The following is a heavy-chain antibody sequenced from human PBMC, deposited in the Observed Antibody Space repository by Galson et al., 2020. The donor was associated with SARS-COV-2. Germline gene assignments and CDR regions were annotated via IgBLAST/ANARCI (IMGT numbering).Heavy chain of an antibody. CDR2: IDHSGTIV. Sequence: GGSLRLSCAASGFTFTDFYMTWIRQAPGKGLEWLADIDHSGTIVHYSDSVKGRFTISRDNAKNSLYLQMNSLRAEDTAIYYCARPPRGVTLKDWGQGTLVTVSS. J-gene: IGHJ4*02. D-gene: IGHD3-10*01. CDR3: ARPPRGVTLKD. V-gene: IGHV3-11*01. CDR1: GFTFTDFY.